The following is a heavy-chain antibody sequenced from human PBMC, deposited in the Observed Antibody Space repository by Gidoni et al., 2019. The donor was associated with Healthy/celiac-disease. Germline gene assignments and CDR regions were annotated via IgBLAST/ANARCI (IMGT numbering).Heavy chain of an antibody. CDR2: IYYSGST. D-gene: IGHD4-17*01. Sequence: QVQLQESGPGLVKPSQTLSLTCPFSGASLRRGCYYWSWIRQHPGKGLEWIGYIYYSGSTYYNPSLKSRVTISVDTSKNQFSLKLSSVTAADTAVYYCARDGFLDYGDYVRKRAFDIWGQGTMVTVSS. CDR1: GASLRRGCYY. J-gene: IGHJ3*02. V-gene: IGHV4-31*03. CDR3: ARDGFLDYGDYVRKRAFDI.